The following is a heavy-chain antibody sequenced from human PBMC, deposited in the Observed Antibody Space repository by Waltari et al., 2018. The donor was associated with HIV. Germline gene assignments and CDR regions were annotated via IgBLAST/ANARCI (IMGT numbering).Heavy chain of an antibody. CDR2: IYYSGST. V-gene: IGHV4-59*01. D-gene: IGHD3-22*01. CDR1: GGSISSYY. J-gene: IGHJ2*01. Sequence: QVQLQESGPGLVKPSETLSLTCTVSGGSISSYYWSWIRQPPGKGLEWIGYIYYSGSTNYNPSLKSRVTISVDTSKNQFSLKLSSVTAADTAVYYCARVGTYYYDSSGSFDLWGRGTLVTVSS. CDR3: ARVGTYYYDSSGSFDL.